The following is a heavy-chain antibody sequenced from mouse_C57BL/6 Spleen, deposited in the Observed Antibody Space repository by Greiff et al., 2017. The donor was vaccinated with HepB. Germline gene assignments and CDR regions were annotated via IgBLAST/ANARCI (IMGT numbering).Heavy chain of an antibody. Sequence: QVQLQQPGAELVKPGASVKMSCKASGYTFTSYWITWVKQRPGQGLEWIGDIYPGSGSTNYNEKFKSKATLTVDTSSSTAYMQLSSLTSEDSAVYYCASREYSKYEEDAMDYWGQGTSVTVSS. V-gene: IGHV1-55*01. D-gene: IGHD2-5*01. CDR1: GYTFTSYW. CDR3: ASREYSKYEEDAMDY. J-gene: IGHJ4*01. CDR2: IYPGSGST.